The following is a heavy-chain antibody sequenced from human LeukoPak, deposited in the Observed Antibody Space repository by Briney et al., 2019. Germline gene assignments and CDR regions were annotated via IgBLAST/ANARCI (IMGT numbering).Heavy chain of an antibody. Sequence: GGSLRLSCATSGFTFSNYAVSWVRQAPGKGLEWVSSISGSGGTTYYADSVKGRFTISRDNSKNTLYLQMNSLRAEDTAVYYCAKDLYGDYGLDYYYGMDVWGQGTTVTVSS. D-gene: IGHD4-17*01. CDR1: GFTFSNYA. CDR2: ISGSGGTT. V-gene: IGHV3-23*01. CDR3: AKDLYGDYGLDYYYGMDV. J-gene: IGHJ6*02.